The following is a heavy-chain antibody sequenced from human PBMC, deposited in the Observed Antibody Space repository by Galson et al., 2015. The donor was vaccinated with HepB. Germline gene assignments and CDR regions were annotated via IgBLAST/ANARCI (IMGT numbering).Heavy chain of an antibody. CDR2: ISYDGSNK. CDR1: GFTFSSYA. D-gene: IGHD3-3*02. J-gene: IGHJ5*02. Sequence: SLRLSCAASGFTFSSYAMHWVRQAPGKGLEWVAVISYDGSNKYYADSVKGRFTISRDNSKNTLYLQMNSLRAEDTAVYYCARSAFRRPFDPWGQGTLVTVSS. V-gene: IGHV3-30-3*01. CDR3: ARSAFRRPFDP.